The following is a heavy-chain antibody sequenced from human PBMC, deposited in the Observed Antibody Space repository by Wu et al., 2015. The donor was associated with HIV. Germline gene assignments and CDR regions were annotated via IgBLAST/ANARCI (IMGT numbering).Heavy chain of an antibody. Sequence: QVQLVQSGAEVKKPGSSVKVSCKASGGTFSSYAISWVRQAPGQGLEWMGRIIPIFGTANYAQKFQGRVTITADESTSTAYMELSSLRSEDTAVYYCARERAGRVYCSSTSCRNWYFDLWGRGTLVHCLL. CDR1: GGTFSSYA. CDR3: ARERAGRVYCSSTSCRNWYFDL. CDR2: IIPIFGTA. J-gene: IGHJ2*01. D-gene: IGHD2-2*01. V-gene: IGHV1-69*13.